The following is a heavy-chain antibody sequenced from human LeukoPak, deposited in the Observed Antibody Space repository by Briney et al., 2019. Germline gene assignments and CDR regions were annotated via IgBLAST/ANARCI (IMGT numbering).Heavy chain of an antibody. CDR3: ARDRQDYGGNRFDY. V-gene: IGHV4-39*07. D-gene: IGHD4-23*01. CDR1: GGSFSSPTYY. Sequence: SETLSLTCSVSGGSFSSPTYYWGWIRQPPGKGLEWIGSIYYSGSTYYNTSLKSRVTISVDTSKNQFSLKLSSVTAADTAVYYCARDRQDYGGNRFDYWGQGTLVTVSS. CDR2: IYYSGST. J-gene: IGHJ4*02.